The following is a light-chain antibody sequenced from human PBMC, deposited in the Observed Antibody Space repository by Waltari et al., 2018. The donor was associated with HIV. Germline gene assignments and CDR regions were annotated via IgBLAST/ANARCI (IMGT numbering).Light chain of an antibody. CDR1: RLGTKS. V-gene: IGLV3-21*04. J-gene: IGLJ2*01. CDR3: EVWDETRNRVV. CDR2: YDS. Sequence: YVLTQPPSVSVAQGKTATITCEGDRLGTKSVHWYQQKSGQAPQLIIYYDSDRPSGIPERISGANSGSAATLTISRVEDGDEADYYCEVWDETRNRVVFGGGTKLFAL.